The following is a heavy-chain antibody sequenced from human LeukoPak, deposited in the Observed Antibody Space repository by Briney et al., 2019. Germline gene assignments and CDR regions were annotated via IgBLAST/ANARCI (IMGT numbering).Heavy chain of an antibody. CDR2: INPNSGDT. CDR1: GYSLTGYY. V-gene: IGHV1-2*02. CDR3: ARWDGYSSSPDY. J-gene: IGHJ4*02. D-gene: IGHD6-13*01. Sequence: PGVSVIVSCKASGYSLTGYYMHWLRQAPGQGLEWMGWINPNSGDTGYAQKFQGRVTMTRDMSISTIYMELTRLRSDDTALYYCARWDGYSSSPDYWGQGTLVTVSS.